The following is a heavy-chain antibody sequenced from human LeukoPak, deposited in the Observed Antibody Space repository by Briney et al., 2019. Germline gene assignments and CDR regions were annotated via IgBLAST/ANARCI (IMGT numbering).Heavy chain of an antibody. CDR1: GFTFSSYA. CDR2: ISGGGNTT. V-gene: IGHV3-23*01. CDR3: ARDSAMGMSRMVPGGIWNCIDL. D-gene: IGHD3-10*01. J-gene: IGHJ5*02. Sequence: PGGSLRPSSAVSGFTFSSYAISWVRQAPGKGLEWVSAISGGGNTTYYADSVKGRFTISRDNAKNSLYLQMNSLRAEDTAVYYCARDSAMGMSRMVPGGIWNCIDLWGQGTLVTVSS.